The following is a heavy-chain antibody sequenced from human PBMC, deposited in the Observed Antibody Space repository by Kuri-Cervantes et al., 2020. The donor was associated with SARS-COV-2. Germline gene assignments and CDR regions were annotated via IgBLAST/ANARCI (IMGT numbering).Heavy chain of an antibody. CDR1: GYTFTSYG. J-gene: IGHJ4*02. D-gene: IGHD3-16*01. CDR3: AARSLFEY. V-gene: IGHV1-18*01. Sequence: VKVSSKASGYTFTSYGISWVRQAPGQGLEWMGWISAYNGNTNYAQKLQGRVNMTTDISSSIVYMELRSMSSGDAAVYYRAARSLFEYQGQRPVVTVSS. CDR2: ISAYNGNT.